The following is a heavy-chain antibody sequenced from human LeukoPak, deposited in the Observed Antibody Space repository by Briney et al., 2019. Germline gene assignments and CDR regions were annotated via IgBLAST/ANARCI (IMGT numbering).Heavy chain of an antibody. CDR3: AKDRSLYHYYFDY. D-gene: IGHD2-15*01. CDR2: ISYDGSNK. CDR1: GFTFSSYA. Sequence: GGSLRLSCAASGFTFSSYAMHWVRQAPGKGLEWVAVISYDGSNKYYADSVKGRFTISRDNSKNTLYLQMNSLRAEDTAVYYCAKDRSLYHYYFDYWGQGTLVTVSS. V-gene: IGHV3-30*04. J-gene: IGHJ4*02.